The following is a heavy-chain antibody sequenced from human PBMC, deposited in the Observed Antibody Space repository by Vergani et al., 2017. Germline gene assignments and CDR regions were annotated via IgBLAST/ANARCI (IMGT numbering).Heavy chain of an antibody. CDR3: ARSRIDYGAGRPDY. D-gene: IGHD4/OR15-4a*01. J-gene: IGHJ4*02. V-gene: IGHV4-59*02. Sequence: QVKLQESGPGLVKPSETLSLTCTVSGASVNSYYWSWIRQRPGKGLEWVGYVSFRGATIYDSSVKGRMTISLNTSSNQFSLYLTSVTAADTAVYYCARSRIDYGAGRPDYWGQGTLVTVSS. CDR1: GASVNSYY. CDR2: VSFRGAT.